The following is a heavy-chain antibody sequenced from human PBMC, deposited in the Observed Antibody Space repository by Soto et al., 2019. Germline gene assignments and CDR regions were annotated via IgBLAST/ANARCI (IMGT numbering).Heavy chain of an antibody. J-gene: IGHJ5*02. CDR1: GGSITNYY. CDR2: IYDSGST. Sequence: LPETLSLTCTFSGGSITNYYRSWIRQPPGKGLEWIGDIYDSGSTNYNPSLKSRVTISTDASKNQFSLRLTSVTAADTAVYYCAREADPLFCSGGSGGSCYGGWLDPWGQGSLVTVSS. D-gene: IGHD2-15*01. CDR3: AREADPLFCSGGSGGSCYGGWLDP. V-gene: IGHV4-59*01.